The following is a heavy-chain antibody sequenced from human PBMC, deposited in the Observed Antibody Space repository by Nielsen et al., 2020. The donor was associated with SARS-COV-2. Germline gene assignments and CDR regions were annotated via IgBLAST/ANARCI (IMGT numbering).Heavy chain of an antibody. Sequence: SETLSLTCAISGDSVSSNSAAWNWIRQSPSRGLEWLGRTYYRSKWYNDYAVSVKSRITINPDTSKNQFSLHLNSVTPEDTAVYYCARVPGILTGYIDNYFDYWGQGTLVTVSS. D-gene: IGHD3-9*01. CDR1: GDSVSSNSAA. J-gene: IGHJ4*02. CDR2: TYYRSKWYN. V-gene: IGHV6-1*01. CDR3: ARVPGILTGYIDNYFDY.